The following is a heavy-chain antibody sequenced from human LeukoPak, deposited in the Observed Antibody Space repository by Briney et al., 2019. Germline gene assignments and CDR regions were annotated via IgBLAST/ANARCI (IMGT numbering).Heavy chain of an antibody. D-gene: IGHD2-15*01. V-gene: IGHV3-21*01. CDR1: GFPFSNYS. Sequence: GGSLRLSCTASGFPFSNYSMNWVRQAPGKGLEWVSSISGSSIYIYYADSVKGRFTLSRDNAKKSLYLQMNSLRAEDTAVYFRARVVGFSYYFDSWGQGTLVTVSS. CDR2: ISGSSIYI. CDR3: ARVVGFSYYFDS. J-gene: IGHJ4*02.